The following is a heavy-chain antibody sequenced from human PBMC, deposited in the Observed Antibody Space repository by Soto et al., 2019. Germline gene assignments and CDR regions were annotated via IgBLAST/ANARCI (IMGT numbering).Heavy chain of an antibody. CDR3: AKILCGTTRVFDY. CDR2: ISGSGANT. J-gene: IGHJ4*02. V-gene: IGHV3-23*01. CDR1: GVSFTTSV. D-gene: IGHD1-1*01. Sequence: PEGALRRSCAASGVSFTTSVISWVRQAPGKGLEWVSCISGSGANTCYAESVKGRFPFSRDNSENTLYLQMNSLRAEDTAVYYCAKILCGTTRVFDYWGRGTLVTVSS.